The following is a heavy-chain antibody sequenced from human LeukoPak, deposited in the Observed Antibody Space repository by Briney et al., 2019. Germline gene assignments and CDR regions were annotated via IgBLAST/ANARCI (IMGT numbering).Heavy chain of an antibody. V-gene: IGHV4-39*07. CDR3: ARYSDYDDHFDY. Sequence: SETLSLTCTVSGGSISSSSYYWGWIRQPPGKGLEWIGEINHSGSTNYNPSLKSRVTISVDTSKNQFSLKLSSVTAADTAVYYCARYSDYDDHFDYWGQGTLVTVSS. CDR2: INHSGST. CDR1: GGSISSSSYY. J-gene: IGHJ4*02. D-gene: IGHD5-12*01.